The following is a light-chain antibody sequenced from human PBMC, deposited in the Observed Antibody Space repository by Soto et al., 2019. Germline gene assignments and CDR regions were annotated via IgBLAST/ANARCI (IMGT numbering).Light chain of an antibody. CDR2: GAS. Sequence: SPGTLSLSPGERATLSCRASQTVYNGYLAWYQQKPGQAPRLLIYGASSRATGIPDRLSGSESGTDFTLTISSLEPEDFAVYYCQQYVSSPRTFGQGTKVDIK. V-gene: IGKV3-20*01. CDR1: QTVYNGY. CDR3: QQYVSSPRT. J-gene: IGKJ1*01.